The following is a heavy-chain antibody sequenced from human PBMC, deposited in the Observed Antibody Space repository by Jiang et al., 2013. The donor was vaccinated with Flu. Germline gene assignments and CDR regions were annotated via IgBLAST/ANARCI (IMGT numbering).Heavy chain of an antibody. Sequence: KGLEWIGEISHTGTTTYNPSLSSRVAMSIDRSKSHISLKLTSVTAADTAVYYCARHGYYSLDYWGQGPLVTVSS. D-gene: IGHD5-18*01. CDR2: ISHTGTT. V-gene: IGHV4-4*02. CDR3: ARHGYYSLDY. J-gene: IGHJ4*02.